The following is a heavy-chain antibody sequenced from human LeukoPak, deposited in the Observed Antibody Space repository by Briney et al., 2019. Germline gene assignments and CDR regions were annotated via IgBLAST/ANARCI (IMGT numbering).Heavy chain of an antibody. Sequence: SVKVSCKASGGTFSSYGISWVRQAPGQGLEWMGRIIPIFGIANYAQKFQGRVTITADKSTSTAYMELSSLRSEDTAVYYCAITGGYSSGYYFDYWGQGTLVTVSS. CDR2: IIPIFGIA. CDR3: AITGGYSSGYYFDY. CDR1: GGTFSSYG. D-gene: IGHD3-22*01. V-gene: IGHV1-69*04. J-gene: IGHJ4*02.